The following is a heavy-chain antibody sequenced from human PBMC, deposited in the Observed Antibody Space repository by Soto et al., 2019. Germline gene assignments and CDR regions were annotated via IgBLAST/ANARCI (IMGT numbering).Heavy chain of an antibody. Sequence: SVKVSCKVSGGTFSSYAISWVRQAPGQGLEWMGGIIPIFGTANYAQKFQGRVTITADKSTSTAYMELSSLRSEDTAVYYCASWYDSSGYSPYYYYYGMDVWGQGTTVTVSS. CDR1: GGTFSSYA. J-gene: IGHJ6*02. CDR2: IIPIFGTA. V-gene: IGHV1-69*06. D-gene: IGHD3-22*01. CDR3: ASWYDSSGYSPYYYYYGMDV.